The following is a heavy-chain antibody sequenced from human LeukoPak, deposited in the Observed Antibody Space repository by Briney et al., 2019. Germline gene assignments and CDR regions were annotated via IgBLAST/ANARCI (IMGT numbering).Heavy chain of an antibody. Sequence: PGGSLRLSCAASGFTFSSYEMNWVRQAPGKGLEWVSAISGGGDGTYYADSVKGRFTISRDNSKNTLYLQMNSLRGEDTAVYFCAKGGRGQYYGIDVWGQGTAVSVSS. D-gene: IGHD4-11*01. J-gene: IGHJ6*02. CDR3: AKGGRGQYYGIDV. CDR1: GFTFSSYE. CDR2: ISGGGDGT. V-gene: IGHV3-23*01.